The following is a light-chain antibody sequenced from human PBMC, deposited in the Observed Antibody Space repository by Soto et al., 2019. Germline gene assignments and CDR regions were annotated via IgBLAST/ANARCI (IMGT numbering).Light chain of an antibody. Sequence: QSALTQPASVSGSPGQSITISCTGTSSDVGAYDYVSWFQQHPDKAPKLIISVVTNRPSGVSKRFSGSKSGNTASLTISGLQPEDEAAYYCGLYTSSDTPYVFGTGTKVTVL. J-gene: IGLJ1*01. V-gene: IGLV2-14*01. CDR3: GLYTSSDTPYV. CDR1: SSDVGAYDY. CDR2: VVT.